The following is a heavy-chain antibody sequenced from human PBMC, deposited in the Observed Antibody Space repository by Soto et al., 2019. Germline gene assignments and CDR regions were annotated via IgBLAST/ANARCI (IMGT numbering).Heavy chain of an antibody. CDR1: GGSISSYY. CDR3: ARDWRYYGSGSSKGNVIPQPRSKYKNWFDP. CDR2: IYYSGST. Sequence: PSETLSLTCTVSGGSISSYYWSWIRQPPGKGLKWIGYIYYSGSTNYNPSLKSRVTISVDTSKNQFSLKLSSVTAADTAVYYCARDWRYYGSGSSKGNVIPQPRSKYKNWFDPWGQGTLVTVSS. V-gene: IGHV4-59*01. D-gene: IGHD3-10*01. J-gene: IGHJ5*02.